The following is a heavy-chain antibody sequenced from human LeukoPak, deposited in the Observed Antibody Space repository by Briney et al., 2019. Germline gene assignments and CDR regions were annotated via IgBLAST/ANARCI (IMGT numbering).Heavy chain of an antibody. CDR1: GGSFSGYY. D-gene: IGHD3-22*01. CDR3: ARGGYYYDSSGPYYYYYMDV. Sequence: SETLSLTCAVYGGSFSGYYWSWIRQPPGKGLEWLGEINHSGSTNYNPSLKSRVTISVDTSKNQFSLKLSSVTAADTAVYYCARGGYYYDSSGPYYYYYMDVWGKGTTVTVSS. J-gene: IGHJ6*03. CDR2: INHSGST. V-gene: IGHV4-34*01.